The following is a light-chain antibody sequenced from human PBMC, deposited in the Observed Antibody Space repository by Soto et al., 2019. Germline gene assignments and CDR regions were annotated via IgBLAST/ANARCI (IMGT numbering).Light chain of an antibody. CDR3: HQRNNCQKIT. J-gene: IGKJ5*01. CDR1: QSVRTY. V-gene: IGKV3-11*01. CDR2: DAS. Sequence: DIVLTQSPATLSLSPGERATLSCRASQSVRTYLAWYQQKRGQAPRLLMYDASNRSSGVPARFSGSGSGTDFTLTISSLEQEDFAVYYCHQRNNCQKITFGQGTRLEIK.